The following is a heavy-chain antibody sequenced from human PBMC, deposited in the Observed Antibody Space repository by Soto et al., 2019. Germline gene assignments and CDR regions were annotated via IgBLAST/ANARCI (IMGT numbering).Heavy chain of an antibody. D-gene: IGHD6-19*01. CDR3: ATVRYSSPMGYYYGMDV. V-gene: IGHV1-69*01. J-gene: IGHJ6*02. CDR2: IIPIFGTA. CDR1: RVAFSKFI. Sequence: QAQLEQSGGEVKKPGSSVKVSCKASRVAFSKFIVTWVRQAPGLGLEWVGGIIPIFGTANYAQKFQGRVTITADESTSTSYMEVNNLRSEDTAVYYCATVRYSSPMGYYYGMDVWGQGTTVTVSS.